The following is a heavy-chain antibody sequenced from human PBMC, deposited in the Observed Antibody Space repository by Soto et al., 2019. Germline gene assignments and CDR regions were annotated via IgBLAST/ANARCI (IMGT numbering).Heavy chain of an antibody. J-gene: IGHJ4*02. CDR1: GYTFTSYG. Sequence: GASVKVSCKASGYTFTSYGISWVRQAPGQGLEWMGWISAYNGNANYAQKFQGRLTMTADTSTSTAYMELRSLRSDDTAVYYCARENSYFDFWGQGTLVTVSS. V-gene: IGHV1-18*01. CDR3: ARENSYFDF. CDR2: ISAYNGNA.